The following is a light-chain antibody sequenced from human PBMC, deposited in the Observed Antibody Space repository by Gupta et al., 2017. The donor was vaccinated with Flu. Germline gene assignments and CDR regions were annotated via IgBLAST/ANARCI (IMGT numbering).Light chain of an antibody. CDR2: KGS. CDR3: KQYKRDPPT. CDR1: QSISSC. V-gene: IGKV1-5*03. Sequence: IQMTQSPSNLSASVGARVAITCRASQSISSCVAWYQQKPGKAPKLLIYKGSSLESGVPSRFSGSGSGTEFTLTISTVKADDVGTYYCKQYKRDPPTFGRGTKVEIK. J-gene: IGKJ4*01.